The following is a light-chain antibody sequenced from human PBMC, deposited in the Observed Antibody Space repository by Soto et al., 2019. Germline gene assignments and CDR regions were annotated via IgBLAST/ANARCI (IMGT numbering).Light chain of an antibody. CDR3: QQYNNWPRT. CDR2: DVS. CDR1: QTINNR. V-gene: IGKV1-5*01. J-gene: IGKJ3*01. Sequence: DIQMTQSPSTLSASVGDRVTIPCRASQTINNRLAWYQQKPGKAPKLLIYDVSTLESGVPSRFSGSGSGTEFTLTISSLQSEDFAVYYCQQYNNWPRTFGPGTKVDIK.